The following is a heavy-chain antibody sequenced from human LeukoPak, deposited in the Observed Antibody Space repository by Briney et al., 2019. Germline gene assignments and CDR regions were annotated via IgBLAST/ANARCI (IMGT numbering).Heavy chain of an antibody. CDR1: GFTFSSYS. Sequence: GGSLRLSCAASGFTFSSYSMNWVRQAPGKGLEWVSYISSSSSTIYYADSVKGRFTISRDNAKNSLYLQMNSLRAEDTAVYYCARDLTYDFWSGSPDWGQGTLVTVSS. D-gene: IGHD3-3*01. CDR2: ISSSSSTI. CDR3: ARDLTYDFWSGSPD. J-gene: IGHJ4*02. V-gene: IGHV3-48*01.